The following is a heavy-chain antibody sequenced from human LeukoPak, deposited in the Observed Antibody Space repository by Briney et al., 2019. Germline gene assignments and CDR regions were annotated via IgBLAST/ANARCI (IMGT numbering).Heavy chain of an antibody. CDR1: GYSFTSYW. Sequence: PGGSLRLSCKGSGYSFTSYWIGWVRQMPGKGLEWMGIIYPGDSDTRYSPSFQGQVTISADKSISTAYLQWSSLKASDTAMYYCATSAARPYYYYMDVWGKGTTVTVSS. CDR3: ATSAARPYYYYMDV. V-gene: IGHV5-51*01. J-gene: IGHJ6*03. CDR2: IYPGDSDT. D-gene: IGHD6-13*01.